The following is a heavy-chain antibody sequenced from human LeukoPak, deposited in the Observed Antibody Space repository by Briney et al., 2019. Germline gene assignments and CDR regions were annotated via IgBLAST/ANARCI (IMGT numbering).Heavy chain of an antibody. D-gene: IGHD2-2*01. J-gene: IGHJ4*02. Sequence: GGSLRLSCAASGFTFSNAWMSWVRQAPGKGLEWVGRIKSKTDGGTTDYAAPVKGRFTISRDDSKNTLYLQMNSLKTEDTAVYYCTTDAVVHQLLSPGWGQGTLVTVSS. CDR3: TTDAVVHQLLSPG. V-gene: IGHV3-15*01. CDR1: GFTFSNAW. CDR2: IKSKTDGGTT.